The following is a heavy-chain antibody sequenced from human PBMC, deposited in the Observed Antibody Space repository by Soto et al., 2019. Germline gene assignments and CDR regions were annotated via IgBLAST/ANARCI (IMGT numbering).Heavy chain of an antibody. CDR2: IYYDGHT. CDR3: ARSSITPRLFMYPFDY. V-gene: IGHV4-39*01. D-gene: IGHD6-6*01. CDR1: GGSISSSSHY. J-gene: IGHJ4*02. Sequence: QLQLQESGPGLVKPSETLSLTCTVSGGSISSSSHYWGWIRQPPGQGLEGIGNIYYDGHTYYNPSLKSRVTISLDTSKNQFSLRLNYVTAADTAVYYCARSSITPRLFMYPFDYWGQGTLVTVSS.